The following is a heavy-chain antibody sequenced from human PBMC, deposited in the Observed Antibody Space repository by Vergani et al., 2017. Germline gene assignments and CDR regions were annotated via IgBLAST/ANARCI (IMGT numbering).Heavy chain of an antibody. J-gene: IGHJ4*02. Sequence: QVQLQESGPGLVKPSETLSLTCAVSGYSISSGYYWGWIRQPPGKWLEWIGSIYHSGSTYYNPSLKSRVTISVDTSKNQFSLKLSSVTAADTAVYYCARSLYCSGGSCLFDYWGQGTLVTVSS. CDR2: IYHSGST. CDR3: ARSLYCSGGSCLFDY. CDR1: GYSISSGYY. V-gene: IGHV4-38-2*01. D-gene: IGHD2-15*01.